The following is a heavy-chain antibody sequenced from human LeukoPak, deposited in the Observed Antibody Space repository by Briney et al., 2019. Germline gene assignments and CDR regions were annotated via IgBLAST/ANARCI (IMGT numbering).Heavy chain of an antibody. CDR2: IYSGGST. D-gene: IGHD6-13*01. CDR1: GFTVSSNY. J-gene: IGHJ4*02. CDR3: ARDPGIAAAERGIFDY. V-gene: IGHV3-53*01. Sequence: GGSLRLSCAASGFTVSSNYMSWVRQAPGKGLEWVSVIYSGGSTYYADSVKGRFTISRDNSKNTLYLQMNSLRAEDTAVYYCARDPGIAAAERGIFDYWGQGTLVTVSS.